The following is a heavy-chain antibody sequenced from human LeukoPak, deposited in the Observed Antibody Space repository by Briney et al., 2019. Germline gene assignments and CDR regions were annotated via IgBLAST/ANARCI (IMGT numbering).Heavy chain of an antibody. CDR3: ARDRQQLIDY. D-gene: IGHD6-13*01. CDR2: IYYSGST. Sequence: SETLSLTCTVSGGSISSGGYYWSWIRQHPGKGLEWIGYIYYSGSTYYNPSLKSRVTISVDTSKNQFSLKLSSVTAADTAVYYCARDRQQLIDYWGQGTLVTVSS. CDR1: GGSISSGGYY. V-gene: IGHV4-31*03. J-gene: IGHJ4*02.